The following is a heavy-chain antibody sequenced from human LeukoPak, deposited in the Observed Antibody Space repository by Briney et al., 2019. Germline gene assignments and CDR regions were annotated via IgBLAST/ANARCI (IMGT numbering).Heavy chain of an antibody. CDR2: ISYDGSNK. V-gene: IGHV3-30*18. CDR1: GFTFSSYG. D-gene: IGHD6-25*01. CDR3: AKDHAALFDY. J-gene: IGHJ4*02. Sequence: GGSLRLSCAASGFTFSSYGMHWVRQAPGKGLEWVAVISYDGSNKYYADSVKGRFTISRDNSKNTLYLQMNSLRAEDTAAYYCAKDHAALFDYWGQGTLVTVSS.